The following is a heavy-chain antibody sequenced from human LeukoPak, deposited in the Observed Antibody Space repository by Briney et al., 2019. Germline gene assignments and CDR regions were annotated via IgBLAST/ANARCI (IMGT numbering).Heavy chain of an antibody. Sequence: EASLRLSCAASGFTFSNYAMSWVRQAPGKGLEWVSAVSGRDDSTYYADSVKGRFTISRDNSKNTLYLQMNSLRAEDTAVYYCAKWGDYDILTGYYDSDYWGQGTLVTVSS. J-gene: IGHJ4*02. CDR1: GFTFSNYA. CDR3: AKWGDYDILTGYYDSDY. CDR2: VSGRDDST. V-gene: IGHV3-23*01. D-gene: IGHD3-9*01.